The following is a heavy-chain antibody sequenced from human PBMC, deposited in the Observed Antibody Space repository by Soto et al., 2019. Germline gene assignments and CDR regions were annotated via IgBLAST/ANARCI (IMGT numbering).Heavy chain of an antibody. Sequence: QVQLQESGPGLVKPSQTLSLTCTVSGGSISSGGYYWSWIRQHPGKGLEWIGYIYYSGRTYYNPSLKSRVTISVDTSKNQFSLKLSSVTAADTAVYYCARYSGGKLGGNTDAFDIWGQGTMVTVSS. D-gene: IGHD2-15*01. CDR3: ARYSGGKLGGNTDAFDI. V-gene: IGHV4-31*03. CDR2: IYYSGRT. J-gene: IGHJ3*02. CDR1: GGSISSGGYY.